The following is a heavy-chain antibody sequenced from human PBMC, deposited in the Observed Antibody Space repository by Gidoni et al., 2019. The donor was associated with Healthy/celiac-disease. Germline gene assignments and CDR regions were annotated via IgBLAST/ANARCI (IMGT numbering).Heavy chain of an antibody. CDR2: VDPEDGET. Sequence: QVQLVQSGAEVKKPGAPVKVSCKVSGSTLPELSMHWVRQAPGKGLEGMGGVDPEDGETIYEQKFQGRVTMTEDTSTDTAYMELSSLRSEDTAVYYCATAGFLRYCSGGSCVWGQGTLVTVSS. J-gene: IGHJ4*02. D-gene: IGHD2-15*01. CDR1: GSTLPELS. V-gene: IGHV1-24*01. CDR3: ATAGFLRYCSGGSCV.